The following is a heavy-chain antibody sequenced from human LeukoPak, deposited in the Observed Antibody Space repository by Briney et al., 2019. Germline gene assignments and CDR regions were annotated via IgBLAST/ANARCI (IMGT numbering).Heavy chain of an antibody. J-gene: IGHJ4*02. CDR1: GYPISSGYH. CDR3: ARENWVFDY. D-gene: IGHD7-27*01. CDR2: LYRSGST. V-gene: IGHV4-38-2*02. Sequence: SEXLSLTCVVCGYPISSGYHWGWIRQPPGEGLEWIGSLYRSGSTYYNPSLKSRVTISVDTSKNQISLKVRSVTAADTAVYYCARENWVFDYWGQGILVTVSS.